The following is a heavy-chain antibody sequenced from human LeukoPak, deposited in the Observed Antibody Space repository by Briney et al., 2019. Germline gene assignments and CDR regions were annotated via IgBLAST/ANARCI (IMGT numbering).Heavy chain of an antibody. V-gene: IGHV4-59*01. CDR3: AGEPHCSGGSCYSAGTGWFDP. D-gene: IGHD2-15*01. CDR1: GGSISSYN. J-gene: IGHJ5*02. Sequence: SETLSLTCTVSGGSISSYNWSWVRQPPGKGLEWIGYIYYSGSTNYNPSLKSRVTISVHTSKNQFSLKLSSVTAAETAVYLCAGEPHCSGGSCYSAGTGWFDPWGQGTLDTVSS. CDR2: IYYSGST.